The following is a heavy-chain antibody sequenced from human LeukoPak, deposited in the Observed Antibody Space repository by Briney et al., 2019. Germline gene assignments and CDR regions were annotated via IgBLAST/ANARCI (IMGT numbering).Heavy chain of an antibody. CDR3: ASIVYSSGWYE. V-gene: IGHV3-7*01. D-gene: IGHD6-19*01. CDR2: IKQDGSEK. Sequence: GGSLRLSCAASGFTFSSYWMSWVRQAPGKGLEWVANIKQDGSEKYYEDSVKGRFTISRDNAKNSLYLQMNSLRAEDTAVYYCASIVYSSGWYEWGQGTLVTVSS. CDR1: GFTFSSYW. J-gene: IGHJ4*02.